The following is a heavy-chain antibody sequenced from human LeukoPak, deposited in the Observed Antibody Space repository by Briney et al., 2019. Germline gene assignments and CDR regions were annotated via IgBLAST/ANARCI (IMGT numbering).Heavy chain of an antibody. Sequence: ASVKVSCKASGYTFTSYDIHWVRQATGHGLEWMGWMNPNSAHTGHAQKFQGRVTMTEDTSTDTAYMELSSLRSEDTAVYYCATVQYQLTYYYYMDVWGKGTTVTVSS. V-gene: IGHV1-8*01. CDR3: ATVQYQLTYYYYMDV. CDR1: GYTFTSYD. CDR2: MNPNSAHT. J-gene: IGHJ6*03. D-gene: IGHD2-2*01.